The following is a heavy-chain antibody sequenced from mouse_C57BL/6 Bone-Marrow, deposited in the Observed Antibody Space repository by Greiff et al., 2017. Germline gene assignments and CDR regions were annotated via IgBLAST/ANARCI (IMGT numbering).Heavy chain of an antibody. D-gene: IGHD1-1*01. CDR2: ISSGGSYT. V-gene: IGHV5-6*01. CDR1: GFTFSSYG. Sequence: EVNLVESGGDLVKPGGSLKLSCAASGFTFSSYGMSWVRQTPDKRLEWVATISSGGSYTYYPDSVKGRFTISRDNAKNTLYLQMSSLKSEDTAMYYCARAIITTVVAPYYAMDYWGQGTSVTVSS. CDR3: ARAIITTVVAPYYAMDY. J-gene: IGHJ4*01.